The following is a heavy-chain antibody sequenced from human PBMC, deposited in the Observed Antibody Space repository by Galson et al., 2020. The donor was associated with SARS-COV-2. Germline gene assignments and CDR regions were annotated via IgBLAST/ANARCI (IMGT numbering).Heavy chain of an antibody. CDR2: ISSNGGST. J-gene: IGHJ1*01. V-gene: IGHV3-64*01. CDR1: GFTFSSYA. CDR3: ARDWGYGKH. D-gene: IGHD5-12*01. Sequence: GESLKISCAASGFTFSSYAMHWVRQAPGKGLEYVSAISSNGGSTYYANSVKGRFTISRDNSKNTLYLQMGSLRAEDMAVYYCARDWGYGKHWGQGTLVTVSS.